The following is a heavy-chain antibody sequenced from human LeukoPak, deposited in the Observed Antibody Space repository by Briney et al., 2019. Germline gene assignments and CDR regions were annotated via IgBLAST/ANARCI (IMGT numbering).Heavy chain of an antibody. J-gene: IGHJ6*03. D-gene: IGHD3-10*01. CDR1: GGSISSYY. Sequence: PSETLSLTCTVSGGSISSYYWSWIRQPPGKGLEWIGYIYYSGSTNYNPSLKSRVTISVDTSKNQFSLKLSSVTAADTAVYYCARSLGDYGSGSFSYYHYYMDVWGKGTTVTVSS. CDR3: ARSLGDYGSGSFSYYHYYMDV. V-gene: IGHV4-59*01. CDR2: IYYSGST.